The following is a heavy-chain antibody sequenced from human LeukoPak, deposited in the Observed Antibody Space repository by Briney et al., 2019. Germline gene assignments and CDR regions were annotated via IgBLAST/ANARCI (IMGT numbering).Heavy chain of an antibody. Sequence: PSETLSLTCTVSGGSISSYYWSWIRQPPGKGLEWIGYIFYTGSTNYNPSLKSRVTISVDTSKNQFSLRLTSVTAADTAVYYCARSMVTLRDFDYWGQGALVTVSS. CDR3: ARSMVTLRDFDY. J-gene: IGHJ4*02. CDR2: IFYTGST. CDR1: GGSISSYY. V-gene: IGHV4-59*01. D-gene: IGHD5-18*01.